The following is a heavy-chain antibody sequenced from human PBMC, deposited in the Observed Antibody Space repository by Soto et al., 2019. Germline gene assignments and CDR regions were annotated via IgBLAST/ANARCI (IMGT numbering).Heavy chain of an antibody. CDR2: MNPNSGNT. D-gene: IGHD6-19*01. V-gene: IGHV1-8*01. Sequence: ASVKVSCKASGYTFTSYDINWVRQATGQGLEWMGWMNPNSGNTGYAQKFQGRVTMTRNTSISTAYMELSSLRSEDTAVYYCARAGYSSGWGQYYYYGMDVWGQGTTVTVSS. CDR1: GYTFTSYD. CDR3: ARAGYSSGWGQYYYYGMDV. J-gene: IGHJ6*02.